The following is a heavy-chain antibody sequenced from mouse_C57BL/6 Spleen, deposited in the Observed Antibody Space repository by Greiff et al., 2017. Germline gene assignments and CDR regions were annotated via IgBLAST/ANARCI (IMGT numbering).Heavy chain of an antibody. CDR1: GYTFTSYW. J-gene: IGHJ4*01. V-gene: IGHV1-52*01. Sequence: VQLQQPGAELVRPGSSVKLSCKASGYTFTSYWMHWVKQRPIQGLEWIGNIDPSDSETHYNQKFKDKATLTVDKSSSTAYMQLSSLTSEDSAVYYCATEGSYYARDYWGQGTSVTVSS. CDR3: ATEGSYYARDY. CDR2: IDPSDSET.